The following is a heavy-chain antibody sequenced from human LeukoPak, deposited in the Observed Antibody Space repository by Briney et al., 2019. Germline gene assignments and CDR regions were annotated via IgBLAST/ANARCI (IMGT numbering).Heavy chain of an antibody. CDR2: IYYSGST. CDR3: ARHDWIYPYFDY. V-gene: IGHV4-59*01. CDR1: GGSISSYY. Sequence: SSETLSLTCSVSGGSISSYYWSWIRQPPGKGLEWIGYIYYSGSTNYNPSLKSRVTISVNTSKNEFSLKLSSVTAADTAVYYCARHDWIYPYFDYWGQGILVTVSS. D-gene: IGHD1-7*01. J-gene: IGHJ4*02.